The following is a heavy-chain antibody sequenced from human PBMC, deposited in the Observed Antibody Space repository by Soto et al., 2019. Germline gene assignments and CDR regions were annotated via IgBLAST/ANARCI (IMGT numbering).Heavy chain of an antibody. CDR2: IIPIFGTA. V-gene: IGHV1-69*01. CDR1: GGTFSSYA. Sequence: QVQLVQSGAEVEKPGSSVRVSCKASGGTFSSYAISWVRQAPGQGLEWMGGIIPIFGTANYAEKFQGRVTITADESTSTAYMELSSLRSEDTAVYYCARGEEMVNAFDIWGQGTMVTVSS. CDR3: ARGEEMVNAFDI. D-gene: IGHD5-18*01. J-gene: IGHJ3*02.